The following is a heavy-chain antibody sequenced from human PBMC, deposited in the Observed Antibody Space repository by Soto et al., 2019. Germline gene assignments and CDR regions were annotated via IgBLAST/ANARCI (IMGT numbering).Heavy chain of an antibody. J-gene: IGHJ4*02. CDR1: GGTFSSYA. CDR2: IIPIFGTA. CDR3: ARCSSSWYYFDY. Sequence: SVKVSCKASGGTFSSYAISWVRQAPGQGLEWMGGIIPIFGTANYAQKFQGRVTITADESTSTAYMELSSLRSEDTAVYYCARCSSSWYYFDYWGQGTLVTVSS. V-gene: IGHV1-69*13. D-gene: IGHD6-6*01.